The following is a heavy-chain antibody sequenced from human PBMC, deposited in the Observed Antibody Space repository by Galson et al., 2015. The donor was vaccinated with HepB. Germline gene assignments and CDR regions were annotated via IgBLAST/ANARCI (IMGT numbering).Heavy chain of an antibody. V-gene: IGHV1-18*01. CDR1: GYTFAYG. Sequence: SVKASCKASGYTFAYGMTWVRQAPGQGLECMGWISDYNGDTKYAEKFQGRVTMTTDTSINTAYMELRSLTSDDTAVYYCARGRTTVWSFDFWGQGTLVTVSS. D-gene: IGHD2-2*01. J-gene: IGHJ4*02. CDR3: ARGRTTVWSFDF. CDR2: ISDYNGDT.